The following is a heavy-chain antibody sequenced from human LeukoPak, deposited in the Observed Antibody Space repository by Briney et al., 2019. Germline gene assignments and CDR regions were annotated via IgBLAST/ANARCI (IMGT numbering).Heavy chain of an antibody. V-gene: IGHV4-59*08. D-gene: IGHD3-10*01. J-gene: IGHJ3*02. Sequence: SETLSLTCTVSGGSISSYYWSWIRQPPGKGPEWIGYIYYTGRANYNPSLKSRVTMSVDTSKNQFSLKLSSVTAADTAVYYCARRRGDGASDIWGQGTMVIVSS. CDR3: ARRRGDGASDI. CDR2: IYYTGRA. CDR1: GGSISSYY.